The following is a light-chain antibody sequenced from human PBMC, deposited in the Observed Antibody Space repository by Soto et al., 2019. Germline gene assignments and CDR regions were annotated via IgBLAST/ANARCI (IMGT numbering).Light chain of an antibody. CDR3: AAWDDTLNGRV. CDR2: TYD. V-gene: IGLV1-44*01. CDR1: SSNIGSNS. Sequence: QSVLTQPPSASGTPGQRVTISCSGSSSNIGSNSVDWYQQLPGTAPKLLIHTYDQRPSGVPDRFSGSNSGTSASLAISGLQSEDEADYYCAAWDDTLNGRVFGSGTKVTV. J-gene: IGLJ1*01.